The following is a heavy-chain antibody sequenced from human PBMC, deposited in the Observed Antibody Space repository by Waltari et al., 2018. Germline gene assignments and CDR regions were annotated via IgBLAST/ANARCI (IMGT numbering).Heavy chain of an antibody. CDR1: GGTFSSYA. J-gene: IGHJ3*02. D-gene: IGHD1-26*01. CDR3: ARDPPPSGSYYVGARWGGAFDI. Sequence: QVQLVQSGAEVKKPGSSVKVSCKASGGTFSSYAISWVRQAPGQGLEWMGGIIPIFGTANYAQQCQGRVTMTEDESTSTAYMELSSLRSEDTAVYYCARDPPPSGSYYVGARWGGAFDIWGQGTMVTVSS. V-gene: IGHV1-69*13. CDR2: IIPIFGTA.